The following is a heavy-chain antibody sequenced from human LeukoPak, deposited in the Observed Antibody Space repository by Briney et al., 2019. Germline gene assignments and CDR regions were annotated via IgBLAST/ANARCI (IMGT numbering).Heavy chain of an antibody. J-gene: IGHJ5*02. Sequence: HPGGSLRLSCAASGFIFNNYGLIWVCQAPGKGLQWVSAISNDGGGITYADFVKGRFTISRDNSKNTLFLQMNSLRAEDTALYYCAKGGSGYFLDLWGQGTLVTVSS. CDR3: AKGGSGYFLDL. CDR2: ISNDGGGI. D-gene: IGHD5-12*01. V-gene: IGHV3-23*01. CDR1: GFIFNNYG.